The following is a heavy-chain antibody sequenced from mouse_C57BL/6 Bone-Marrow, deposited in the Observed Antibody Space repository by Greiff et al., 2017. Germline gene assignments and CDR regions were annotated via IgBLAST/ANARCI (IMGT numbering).Heavy chain of an antibody. J-gene: IGHJ1*03. D-gene: IGHD2-3*01. CDR3: ANDIWYFDV. Sequence: QVQLQQSGAELVKPGASVKMSCKASGYTFTSYWITWVKQRPGQGLEWIGDIYPGSGSTNYNEKFKSKATLTVDTSSSTAYRKLSCLTSEDSAVYYCANDIWYFDVWGTGTTVTVSS. V-gene: IGHV1-55*01. CDR2: IYPGSGST. CDR1: GYTFTSYW.